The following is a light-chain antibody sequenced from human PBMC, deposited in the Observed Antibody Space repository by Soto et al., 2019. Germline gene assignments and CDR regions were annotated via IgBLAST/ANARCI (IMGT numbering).Light chain of an antibody. V-gene: IGLV1-47*01. CDR1: SSNIGNFD. CDR2: RNY. Sequence: QSVLTQSPSASGTPGQRVTISCSGSSSNIGNFDVYWYQQLPGTAPKVLIYRNYQRPSGVPDRFSASKSGTSASLAISGLRSEDEADYYCAAWDDNRSGRVFGGGTKLTVL. CDR3: AAWDDNRSGRV. J-gene: IGLJ3*02.